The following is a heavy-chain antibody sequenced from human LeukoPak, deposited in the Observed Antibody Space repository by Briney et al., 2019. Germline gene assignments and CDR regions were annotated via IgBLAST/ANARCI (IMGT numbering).Heavy chain of an antibody. CDR3: AKDGGLWVSAHWGDS. D-gene: IGHD7-27*01. V-gene: IGHV3-23*01. J-gene: IGHJ4*02. CDR1: GFTFSSSA. Sequence: PGGSLRLSCAASGFTFSSSAMSWVRQVPGKGLEWVSGISASGGSTYYADSVKGRFTVSRDDSKNTLYPQMNSLRAEDTAVYYCAKDGGLWVSAHWGDSWGRGTLVTVSS. CDR2: ISASGGST.